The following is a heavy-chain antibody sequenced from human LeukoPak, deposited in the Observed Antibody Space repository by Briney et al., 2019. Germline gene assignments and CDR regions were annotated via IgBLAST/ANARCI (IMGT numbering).Heavy chain of an antibody. V-gene: IGHV3-30-3*01. Sequence: GGSLRLSCAASGFTFSNYPMHWVRQAPGKGLEWVAFISTDGSDKHYADSVKGRFTISRDNSRNTLYLQMDSLRAEDTAVYFCATDLTVRAANYYFDHWGQGTLVTVSS. CDR2: ISTDGSDK. J-gene: IGHJ4*02. CDR3: ATDLTVRAANYYFDH. CDR1: GFTFSNYP. D-gene: IGHD1-26*01.